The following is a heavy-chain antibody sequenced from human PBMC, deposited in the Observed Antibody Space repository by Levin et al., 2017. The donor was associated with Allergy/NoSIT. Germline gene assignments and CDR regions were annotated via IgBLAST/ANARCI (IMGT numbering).Heavy chain of an antibody. CDR1: GLTFSTYA. CDR2: ISSSSSSI. CDR3: SARHLDY. J-gene: IGHJ4*02. D-gene: IGHD5-18*01. V-gene: IGHV3-48*04. Sequence: PGESLKISCVASGLTFSTYAMNWVRQAPGKGLEWISYISSSSSSIYYADSVKGRFTISRDNAKNSLFLQMNNLRGDDTGVYYCSARHLDYWGQGTVVTVSS.